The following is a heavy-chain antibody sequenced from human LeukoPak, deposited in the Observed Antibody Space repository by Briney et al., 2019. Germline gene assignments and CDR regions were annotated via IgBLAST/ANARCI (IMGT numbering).Heavy chain of an antibody. CDR2: IYHSGST. J-gene: IGHJ4*02. V-gene: IGHV4-38-2*02. CDR1: GYSISSGYY. Sequence: SETLSLTCTVSGYSISSGYYWGWIRQPPGKGLEWIGSIYHSGSTYYNPSLKSRVTISVDTSKNQFSLKLSSVTAADTAVYYCARAPHGDYAPFDYWGQGTLVTVSS. CDR3: ARAPHGDYAPFDY. D-gene: IGHD4-17*01.